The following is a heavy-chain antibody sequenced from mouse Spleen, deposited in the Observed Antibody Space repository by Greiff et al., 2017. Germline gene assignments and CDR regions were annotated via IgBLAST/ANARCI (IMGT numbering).Heavy chain of an antibody. CDR3: ARWGAARATGAY. CDR1: GYTFTSYW. V-gene: IGHV1-50*01. CDR2: IDPSDSYT. D-gene: IGHD3-1*01. Sequence: QVQLQQPGAELVKPGASVKLSCKASGYTFTSYWMQWVKQRPGQGLEWIGEIDPSDSYTNYNQKFKGKATLTVDTSSSTAYMQLSSLTSEDSAVYYCARWGAARATGAYWGQGTLVTVSA. J-gene: IGHJ3*01.